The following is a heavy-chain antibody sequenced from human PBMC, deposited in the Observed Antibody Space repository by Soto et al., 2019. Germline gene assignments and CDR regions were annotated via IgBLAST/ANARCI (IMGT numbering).Heavy chain of an antibody. CDR3: AQRQGTVVEGAPFAL. CDR1: GVSLTTSGVG. V-gene: IGHV2-5*02. CDR2: IYWDDDM. Sequence: QITLRESGPTLVQPTQTLTLTCTLSGVSLTTSGVGVGWIRQPPGKALEWLALIYWDDDMRLSPALKSRLAITTASSKSPAGTPTTDMLPLDTPIYSCAQRQGTVVEGAPFALWGQGSQVTVSS. J-gene: IGHJ4*02. D-gene: IGHD2-15*01.